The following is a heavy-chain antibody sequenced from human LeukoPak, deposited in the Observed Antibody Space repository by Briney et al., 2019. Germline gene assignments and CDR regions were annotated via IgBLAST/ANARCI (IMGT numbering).Heavy chain of an antibody. Sequence: GGSLRLSCAASGFTFSSYVMGWVRQAPGTGLEWVSGISNSGSSTYYADSVRGRFTIYRDNPTNTLYLQMNSLRSEDTAVYYCARGAGGSGYYYAAEYFQHWGQGTLVTVSS. D-gene: IGHD3-22*01. V-gene: IGHV3-23*01. CDR2: ISNSGSST. CDR1: GFTFSSYV. CDR3: ARGAGGSGYYYAAEYFQH. J-gene: IGHJ1*01.